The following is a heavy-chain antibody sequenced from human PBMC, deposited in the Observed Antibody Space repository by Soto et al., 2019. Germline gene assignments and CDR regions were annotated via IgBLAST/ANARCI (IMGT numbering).Heavy chain of an antibody. D-gene: IGHD3-22*01. CDR1: GGNFSSYA. Sequence: QVQLVQSGAEVKKPGSSVKVSCKASGGNFSSYAISWVRQAPGQGLEWMGGIIPIFGTANYAQKFQGRVTLTADESTSTAYMELSSLRSEDTAVYYCAYLPSSGYYYWYFDLWGRGTLVTVSS. CDR3: AYLPSSGYYYWYFDL. CDR2: IIPIFGTA. J-gene: IGHJ2*01. V-gene: IGHV1-69*12.